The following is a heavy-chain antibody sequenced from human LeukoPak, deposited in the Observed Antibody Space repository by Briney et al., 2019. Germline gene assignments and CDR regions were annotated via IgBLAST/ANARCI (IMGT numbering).Heavy chain of an antibody. CDR1: GGSTSSYY. CDR3: ARGTRYSSGWLDY. D-gene: IGHD6-19*01. J-gene: IGHJ4*02. V-gene: IGHV4-59*01. CDR2: IYYSGST. Sequence: SETLSLTCTVSGGSTSSYYWSWIRQPPGKGLEWIGYIYYSGSTNYNPSLKSRVTISVDTSKNQFSLKLSSVTAADTAVYYCARGTRYSSGWLDYWGQGTLVTVSS.